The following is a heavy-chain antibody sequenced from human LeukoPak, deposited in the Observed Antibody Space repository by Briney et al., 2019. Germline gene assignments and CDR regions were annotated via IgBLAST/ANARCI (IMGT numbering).Heavy chain of an antibody. J-gene: IGHJ5*02. CDR1: GYTFTSYG. V-gene: IGHV1-2*02. Sequence: ASVKVSCKASGYTFTSYGISWVRQAPGQGLEWMGWINPNSGGTNYAQKFQGRVTMTRDTSISTAYMELSRLRSDDTAVYYRARVISGSGSVFDPWGQGTLVTVSS. D-gene: IGHD3-10*01. CDR3: ARVISGSGSVFDP. CDR2: INPNSGGT.